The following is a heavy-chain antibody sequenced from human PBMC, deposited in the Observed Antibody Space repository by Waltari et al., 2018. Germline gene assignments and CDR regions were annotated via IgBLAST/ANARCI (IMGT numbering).Heavy chain of an antibody. CDR3: ARDGLRGQYCSGGSCYSQFDY. D-gene: IGHD2-15*01. Sequence: EVQLVESGGGLVKPGGSLRLSCAASGFIFSAYSMNWVRQAPGKGLEWVSSISGSSSHIYYADSVKGRFTISRDNAKNSLYLQMNSLRAEDTAVYYCARDGLRGQYCSGGSCYSQFDYWGQGTLVTVSS. CDR1: GFIFSAYS. V-gene: IGHV3-21*02. CDR2: ISGSSSHI. J-gene: IGHJ4*02.